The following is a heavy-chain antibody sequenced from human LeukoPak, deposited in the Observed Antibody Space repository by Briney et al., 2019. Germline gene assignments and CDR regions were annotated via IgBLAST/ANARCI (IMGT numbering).Heavy chain of an antibody. CDR2: IHTNSGGT. J-gene: IGHJ4*02. CDR1: GYTXTTYY. V-gene: IGHV1-2*02. Sequence: ASVKVSCKAFGYTXTTYYIHWVRQAPGQGLEWMGWIHTNSGGTNYAQRFQGRVAMTRDTSISTAYMELSSLGSDDTAMYYCARGLFSPGDQWGQGTLVTVST. D-gene: IGHD2/OR15-2a*01. CDR3: ARGLFSPGDQ.